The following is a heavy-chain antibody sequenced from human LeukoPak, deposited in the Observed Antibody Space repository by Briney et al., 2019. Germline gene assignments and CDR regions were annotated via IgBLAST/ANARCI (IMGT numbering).Heavy chain of an antibody. CDR3: VCGIAATATSGY. CDR1: GFTVSSNY. J-gene: IGHJ4*02. Sequence: GGSLRLSCAASGFTVSSNYMNWVRQAPGKGLEGVSVIYTGGTTYYADSVKGRFTISRDNSKNTVSLQMNSLRSEDTAVYYCVCGIAATATSGYWGQGTLVTVSS. CDR2: IYTGGTT. V-gene: IGHV3-66*01. D-gene: IGHD6-13*01.